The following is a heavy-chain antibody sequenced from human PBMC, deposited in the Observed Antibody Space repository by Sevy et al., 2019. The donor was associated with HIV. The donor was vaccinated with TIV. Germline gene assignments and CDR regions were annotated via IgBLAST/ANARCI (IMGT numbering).Heavy chain of an antibody. D-gene: IGHD2-2*01. CDR2: ISSSSSTI. CDR3: ARSHCSRTSCYAYYYYGMDV. J-gene: IGHJ6*02. Sequence: GGSLRLSCAASGFTFSSYSMNWVRQAPGKGLEWVSYISSSSSTIYYADSVKGRFTISRDNAKNSLYPQMNSLRDEDTAVYYCARSHCSRTSCYAYYYYGMDVWGQGTTVTVSS. V-gene: IGHV3-48*02. CDR1: GFTFSSYS.